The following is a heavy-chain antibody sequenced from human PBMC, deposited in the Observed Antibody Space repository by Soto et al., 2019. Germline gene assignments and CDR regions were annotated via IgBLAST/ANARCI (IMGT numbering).Heavy chain of an antibody. CDR2: INHSGST. D-gene: IGHD3-22*01. V-gene: IGHV4-34*01. CDR1: GGSFSGYY. J-gene: IGHJ6*02. Sequence: SETLSLTCAVYGGSFSGYYWSWIRQPPGEGLEGIGEINHSGSTNYNPSLKSRVTISVDTSKNQFALKLSSVTAADTAVYYCARLQYYYDSSGYFPYYYYYYGMDVWGQGTTGT. CDR3: ARLQYYYDSSGYFPYYYYYYGMDV.